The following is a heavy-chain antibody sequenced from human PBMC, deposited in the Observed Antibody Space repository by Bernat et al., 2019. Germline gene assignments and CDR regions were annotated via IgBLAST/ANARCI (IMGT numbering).Heavy chain of an antibody. D-gene: IGHD3-22*01. Sequence: EVQLLESGGGLVQPGGSLRLSCAASGFTFSSYAMSWVRQAPGKGLEWVSAISGSGGSTYYADSVKGRFTISRDNSKNTLYLQMNSLRAEDTAVYYCAKELHYYDSSGYSPLDYWGQGTLVTVSS. CDR2: ISGSGGST. V-gene: IGHV3-23*01. CDR1: GFTFSSYA. CDR3: AKELHYYDSSGYSPLDY. J-gene: IGHJ4*02.